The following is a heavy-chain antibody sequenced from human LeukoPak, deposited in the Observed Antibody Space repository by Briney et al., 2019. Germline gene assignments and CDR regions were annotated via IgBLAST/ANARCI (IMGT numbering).Heavy chain of an antibody. Sequence: SSETLSLTSTVSGGSVSSGSYYWSWIRQPPGKGLEWIGYIYYSGSTNYNPSLKSRATISVDTSKNHFSLKLSSVTAADTAMYYCAREYSYGYFDYWGQGTLVTVSS. CDR2: IYYSGST. V-gene: IGHV4-61*03. CDR3: AREYSYGYFDY. D-gene: IGHD5-18*01. J-gene: IGHJ4*02. CDR1: GGSVSSGSYY.